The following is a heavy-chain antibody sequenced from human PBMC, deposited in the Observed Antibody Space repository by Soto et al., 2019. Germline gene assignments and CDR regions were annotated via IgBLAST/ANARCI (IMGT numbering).Heavy chain of an antibody. CDR2: IYPGDSDT. CDR3: ARRFEFWSGSGSYYYGLDV. Sequence: PGESLKISCKGSGYSFTSYWIVWVRQVCGKGLEWMGIIYPGDSDTRYSPSFQGQVTISADKSISTAYLQWSSLKASDTAMYYCARRFEFWSGSGSYYYGLDVWGQGTTVTVSS. J-gene: IGHJ6*02. V-gene: IGHV5-51*01. CDR1: GYSFTSYW. D-gene: IGHD3-3*01.